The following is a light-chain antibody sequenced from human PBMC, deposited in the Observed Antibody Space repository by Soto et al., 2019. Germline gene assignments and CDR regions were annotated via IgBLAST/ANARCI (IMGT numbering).Light chain of an antibody. J-gene: IGLJ3*02. CDR2: EVS. CDR3: SSYTSSSSWV. Sequence: QSVLTQPASVSGSPGQSITISCTGTSSDVGGYNFVSWYQQHPGKAPKLMIYEVSKRPSGISSRFSGSKSDNTASLTISGLQAEDEADYYCSSYTSSSSWVFGGGTKLTVL. V-gene: IGLV2-14*01. CDR1: SSDVGGYNF.